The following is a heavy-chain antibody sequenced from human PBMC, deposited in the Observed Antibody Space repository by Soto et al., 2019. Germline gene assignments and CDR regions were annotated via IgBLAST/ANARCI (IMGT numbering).Heavy chain of an antibody. Sequence: SETLSLTCTVSGGSISSGDYYWSWIRQPPGKGLEWIGYIYYSGSTYYNPSLKSRVTISVDTSKNQFSLKLSSVTAADTAVYYCARGRVGYCTNGVCSFYYGMDVWGQGTTVTVSS. CDR3: ARGRVGYCTNGVCSFYYGMDV. J-gene: IGHJ6*02. D-gene: IGHD2-8*01. V-gene: IGHV4-30-4*01. CDR1: GGSISSGDYY. CDR2: IYYSGST.